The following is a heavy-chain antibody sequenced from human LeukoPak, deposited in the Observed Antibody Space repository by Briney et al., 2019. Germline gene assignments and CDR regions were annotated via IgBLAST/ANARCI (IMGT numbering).Heavy chain of an antibody. CDR2: IYYSGST. CDR1: GGSISSYY. CDR3: ARSIAAAGTLYAFDI. D-gene: IGHD6-13*01. J-gene: IGHJ3*02. Sequence: SETLSLTCTVSGGSISSYYWSWIRQPPGKGLEWIGYIYYSGSTYYNPSLKSRVTISVDTSKNQFSLKLSSVTAADTAVYYCARSIAAAGTLYAFDIWGQGTMVTVSS. V-gene: IGHV4-59*06.